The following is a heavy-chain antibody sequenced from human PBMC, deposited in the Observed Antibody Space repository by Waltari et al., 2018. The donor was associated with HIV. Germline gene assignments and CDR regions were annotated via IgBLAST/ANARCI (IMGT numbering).Heavy chain of an antibody. CDR3: ARSEKQLWLVIPLNFDY. CDR2: INPDTGGT. V-gene: IGHV1-2*02. Sequence: QVQLVQSGAEVKKPGASVKVSCRASGYTFTGYYLHWVRQAPGQGLEWMGWINPDTGGTDYAQKFQGRVTMTRDTSISTAYMELSRLRSDDTAVYYCARSEKQLWLVIPLNFDYWGQGSLVTVSS. D-gene: IGHD5-18*01. CDR1: GYTFTGYY. J-gene: IGHJ4*02.